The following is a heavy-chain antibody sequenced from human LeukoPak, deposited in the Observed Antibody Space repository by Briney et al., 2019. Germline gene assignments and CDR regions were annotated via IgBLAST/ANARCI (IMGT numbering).Heavy chain of an antibody. V-gene: IGHV3-21*01. Sequence: GGSLRLSCAGSGFTFSSFSMNWVRQAPGKGLEWVSSISSSRGYIYYAGSVMGRFTISRDNAENSLYLQMNSLRAEDTAVYYCARVDPSGASSAYYYFDYWGQGTLVTVSS. J-gene: IGHJ4*02. CDR1: GFTFSSFS. D-gene: IGHD3-10*01. CDR2: ISSSRGYI. CDR3: ARVDPSGASSAYYYFDY.